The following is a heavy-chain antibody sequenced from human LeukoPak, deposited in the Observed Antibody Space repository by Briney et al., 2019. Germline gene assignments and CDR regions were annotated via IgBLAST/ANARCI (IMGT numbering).Heavy chain of an antibody. V-gene: IGHV3-23*01. J-gene: IGHJ5*02. Sequence: GGSLRLSCAASGFTFSSYAMSWVRQAPGKGLEWVSAISGSGGSTYSEASVKGRFTISRDNSKNTLYLQMNSLRAEDTAVYYCAKEGARIQLWPRFDPWGQGTLVTVSS. CDR2: ISGSGGST. CDR1: GFTFSSYA. CDR3: AKEGARIQLWPRFDP. D-gene: IGHD5-18*01.